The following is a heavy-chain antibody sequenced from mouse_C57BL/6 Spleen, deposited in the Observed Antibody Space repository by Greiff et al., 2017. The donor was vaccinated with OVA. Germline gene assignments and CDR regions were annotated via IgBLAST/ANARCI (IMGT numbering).Heavy chain of an antibody. D-gene: IGHD2-4*01. CDR2: IYPRSGNT. V-gene: IGHV1-81*01. Sequence: QVQLQQSGAELARPGASVKLSCKASGYTFTSYGISWVKQRPGQGLEWIGEIYPRSGNTYYNEKFKGKATLTADKSSSTAYMELRSLRSEDSAVYICAREGDYDDGEGAWFAYWGQGTLVTVSA. J-gene: IGHJ3*01. CDR1: GYTFTSYG. CDR3: AREGDYDDGEGAWFAY.